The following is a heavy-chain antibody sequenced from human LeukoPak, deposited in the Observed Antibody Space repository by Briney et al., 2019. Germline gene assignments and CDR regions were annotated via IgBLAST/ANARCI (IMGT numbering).Heavy chain of an antibody. V-gene: IGHV1-69*13. CDR1: GYTFIAHY. CDR3: ARGSTSFEWYFDL. Sequence: ASVKVSCKASGYTFIAHYLHWVRQAPGQGLEWMGGIIPIFGTANYAQKFQGRVTITADESTSTAYMELSSLRSEDTAVYYCARGSTSFEWYFDLWGRGTLVTVSS. J-gene: IGHJ2*01. D-gene: IGHD5/OR15-5a*01. CDR2: IIPIFGTA.